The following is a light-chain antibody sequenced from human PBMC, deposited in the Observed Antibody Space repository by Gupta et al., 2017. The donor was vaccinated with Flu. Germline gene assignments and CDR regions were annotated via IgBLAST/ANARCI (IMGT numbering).Light chain of an antibody. CDR1: NIGIKS. V-gene: IGLV3-21*01. Sequence: GQTATRTGGGDNIGIKSVHWYQQRPGQAPILVIYDDSDRPSGIPERFFGSNSGDTATLTISRVEAGDEADYFCQVWDSSSDHVVFGGGTKLTVL. J-gene: IGLJ2*01. CDR2: DDS. CDR3: QVWDSSSDHVV.